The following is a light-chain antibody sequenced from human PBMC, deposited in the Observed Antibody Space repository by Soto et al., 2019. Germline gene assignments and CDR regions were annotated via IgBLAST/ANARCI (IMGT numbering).Light chain of an antibody. CDR2: EDN. J-gene: IGLJ3*02. V-gene: IGLV2-23*01. CDR1: SSDVGNYNL. Sequence: QSALIQPASVSASPGQSISISCNGTSSDVGNYNLVSWYQHHPGKAPRLIISEDNKRPSGISNRFSGAKSGNTASLTISGLQAEDEGDYYCCSYARSTSWVFGGGPQLTVL. CDR3: CSYARSTSWV.